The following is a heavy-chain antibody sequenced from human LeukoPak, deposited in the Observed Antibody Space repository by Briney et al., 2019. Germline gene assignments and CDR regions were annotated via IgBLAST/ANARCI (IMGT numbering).Heavy chain of an antibody. CDR2: ISPNGVIT. J-gene: IGHJ4*02. CDR3: AKDDAWLQYGN. CDR1: GFTFSSYS. V-gene: IGHV3-23*01. Sequence: GGSLRLSCAASGFTFSSYSMNWVRQAPGKGLEWVSGISPNGVITYYADSVKGRFTISRDNSKGTVYLQMNSLRPEDTAVYYCAKDDAWLQYGNWGRGTLVTVSS. D-gene: IGHD5-24*01.